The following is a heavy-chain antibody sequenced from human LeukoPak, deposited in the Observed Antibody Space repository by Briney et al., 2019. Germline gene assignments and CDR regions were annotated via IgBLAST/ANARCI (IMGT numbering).Heavy chain of an antibody. J-gene: IGHJ5*02. Sequence: SETLSLTCAVSGGSISSGGYSWSWIRQPPGKGLEWIGYIYHSGSTYYNPSLKSRVTISVDRSKNKFSLKLSSVTAADTAVYYCARLKVTYYYGSGSHSLGQLWFDPWGQGTLVTVSS. CDR3: ARLKVTYYYGSGSHSLGQLWFDP. V-gene: IGHV4-30-2*02. CDR2: IYHSGST. CDR1: GGSISSGGYS. D-gene: IGHD3-10*01.